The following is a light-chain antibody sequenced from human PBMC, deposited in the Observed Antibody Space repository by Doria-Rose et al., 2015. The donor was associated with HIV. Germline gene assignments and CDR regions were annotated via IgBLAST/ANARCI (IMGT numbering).Light chain of an antibody. Sequence: EIVMTQSPGTLSLSPGERATLSCRASQSFSSTYLAWYQQQPGQAPSLLIYDGSTRATGIPDRFSASGPGTDFTLTINRLEPEDFALYYCHQYGTSWTFGQRTKVEI. CDR1: QSFSSTY. CDR2: DGS. J-gene: IGKJ1*01. CDR3: HQYGTSWT. V-gene: IGKV3-20*01.